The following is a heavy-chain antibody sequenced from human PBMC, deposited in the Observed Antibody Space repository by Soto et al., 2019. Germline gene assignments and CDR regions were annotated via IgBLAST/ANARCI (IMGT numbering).Heavy chain of an antibody. CDR1: GFSVSNNY. V-gene: IGHV3-66*01. CDR2: IYSGGST. J-gene: IGHJ3*01. D-gene: IGHD3-10*01. Sequence: QLVESGGGLVQPGGSLRLSCAASGFSVSNNYMKWVRQAAGKGLEWVSLIYSGGSTYYADSVKGRFTISRDNSKNTLFLQMNSLRVEDTAVYYCARDRGDSWGQGTMVTVSS. CDR3: ARDRGDS.